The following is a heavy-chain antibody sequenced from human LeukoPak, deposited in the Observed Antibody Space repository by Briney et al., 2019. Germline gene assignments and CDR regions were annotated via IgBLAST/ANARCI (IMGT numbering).Heavy chain of an antibody. CDR1: GFTFSSYW. V-gene: IGHV3-7*01. D-gene: IGHD3-10*01. CDR2: IKQDGSEK. Sequence: GGSLRLSCAASGFTFSSYWMSWVRQAPGKGLEWVANIKQDGSEKYYVDSVKGRFTISRDNAKNSLYLQMNSLRAEDTAVYYCARVHLVGVGYYYYGMDVWGQGTTVTVSS. CDR3: ARVHLVGVGYYYYGMDV. J-gene: IGHJ6*02.